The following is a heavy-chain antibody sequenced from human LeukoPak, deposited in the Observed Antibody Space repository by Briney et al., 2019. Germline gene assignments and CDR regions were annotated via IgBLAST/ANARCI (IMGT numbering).Heavy chain of an antibody. Sequence: GGSLRLSCAASGFTFDDYAMHWVRQAPGKGLEWVSLISWDGGSTYYADSVKGRFTISRDNSKNSLYLQMNSLRAEDTALYYCARSSGWSSYYYYYYMDVWGKGTTVTVSS. J-gene: IGHJ6*03. D-gene: IGHD6-19*01. V-gene: IGHV3-43D*03. CDR1: GFTFDDYA. CDR3: ARSSGWSSYYYYYYMDV. CDR2: ISWDGGST.